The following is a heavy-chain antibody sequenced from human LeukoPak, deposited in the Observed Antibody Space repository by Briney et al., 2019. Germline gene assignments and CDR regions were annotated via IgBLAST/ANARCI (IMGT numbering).Heavy chain of an antibody. Sequence: PSETLSLTCIVSGGSIGSYYWSWIRQPPGKGLEWIGYVYRSASTNYSPSLKSRVAISVDTSKSPFSLKLNSVTAADTAVYYCAREGISGGFDYWGQGTLVTVSS. CDR1: GGSIGSYY. CDR3: AREGISGGFDY. D-gene: IGHD3-10*01. V-gene: IGHV4-59*01. CDR2: VYRSAST. J-gene: IGHJ4*02.